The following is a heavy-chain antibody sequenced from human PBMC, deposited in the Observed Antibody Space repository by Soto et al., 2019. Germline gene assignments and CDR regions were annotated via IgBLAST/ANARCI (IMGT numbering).Heavy chain of an antibody. CDR2: VYYSGGT. V-gene: IGHV4-59*01. CDR3: ARNHRYNSGWFES. Sequence: QVQVQESGPGLVKPSETLSLTCTVSGGSISSYYWTWIRQPPGKGLEWIGYVYYSGGTNYNPSLQSRVTISVDTSKSQFSLNLSSVTAADTAVYYCARNHRYNSGWFESWGQGILVTVSS. J-gene: IGHJ5*01. D-gene: IGHD6-19*01. CDR1: GGSISSYY.